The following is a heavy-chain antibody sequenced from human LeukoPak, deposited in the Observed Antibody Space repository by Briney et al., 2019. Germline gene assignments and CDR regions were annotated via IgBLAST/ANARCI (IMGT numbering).Heavy chain of an antibody. Sequence: PGGSLRLSCAASGYTFSHNWMSWVRPAPGKGLEWLATVRQEGVEKYYVDSVKGRFTISRDNAKNLVYLQMNSLKTEDTAVYYCADPGVGFWGQGILVTVSS. CDR1: GYTFSHNW. D-gene: IGHD2-8*01. V-gene: IGHV3-7*01. J-gene: IGHJ4*02. CDR3: ADPGVGF. CDR2: VRQEGVEK.